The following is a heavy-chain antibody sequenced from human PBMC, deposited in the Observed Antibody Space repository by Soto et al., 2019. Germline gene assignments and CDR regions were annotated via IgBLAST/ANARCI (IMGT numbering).Heavy chain of an antibody. V-gene: IGHV4-59*08. CDR1: GGSISSYY. J-gene: IGHJ5*02. CDR3: ARRTPPYYDFWSGSSQNWFDP. D-gene: IGHD3-3*01. Sequence: SETLSLTCTVSGGSISSYYWSWIRQPPGKGLEWIGYIYYSGSTNYNPSLKSRVTISVDTSKNQFSLKLSSVTAADTAVYYCARRTPPYYDFWSGSSQNWFDPWGQGTLVTVSS. CDR2: IYYSGST.